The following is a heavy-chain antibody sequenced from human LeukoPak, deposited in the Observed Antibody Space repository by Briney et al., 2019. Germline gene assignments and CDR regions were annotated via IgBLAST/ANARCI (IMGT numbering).Heavy chain of an antibody. D-gene: IGHD2-2*01. CDR2: ISAYNGNT. CDR1: GYTFTSYG. Sequence: ASVKVSCKASGYTFTSYGINWVRQAPGQGLEWMGWISAYNGNTNYAQKYQGRVTMTTDTSTSTAYMEVRSLRSDDTAVYYCARARLVRGWFDPWGQGTLVTVSS. V-gene: IGHV1-18*04. J-gene: IGHJ5*02. CDR3: ARARLVRGWFDP.